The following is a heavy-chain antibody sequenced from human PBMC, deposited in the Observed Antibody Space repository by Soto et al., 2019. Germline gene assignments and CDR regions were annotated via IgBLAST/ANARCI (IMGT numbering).Heavy chain of an antibody. V-gene: IGHV1-8*01. D-gene: IGHD6-13*01. CDR1: GYTFTSYD. Sequence: ASVKVXCKAXGYTFTSYDINWGRQATGQGLEWMGWMNPNSGNTGYAQKFQGRVTMTRNTSISTAYMELSSLRSEDTAVYYCARGGLQQLDGVFDYWGQGTLVTVSS. CDR2: MNPNSGNT. J-gene: IGHJ4*02. CDR3: ARGGLQQLDGVFDY.